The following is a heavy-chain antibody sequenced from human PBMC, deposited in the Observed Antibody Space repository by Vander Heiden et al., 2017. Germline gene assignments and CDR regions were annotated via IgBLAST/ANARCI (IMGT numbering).Heavy chain of an antibody. CDR3: ARDGAVAGMGSFDY. V-gene: IGHV4-59*11. J-gene: IGHJ4*02. Sequence: QVPLQESGPGLVKPSETLFLTCTAPGGPIRTHYWSWIRQPPGKGLEWIGNKYDGGSTNYNPSLKSRVTISVGTSKSQYSLKLSSVTAADTAVYYCARDGAVAGMGSFDYWGQGALVTVSS. D-gene: IGHD6-19*01. CDR1: GGPIRTHY. CDR2: KYDGGST.